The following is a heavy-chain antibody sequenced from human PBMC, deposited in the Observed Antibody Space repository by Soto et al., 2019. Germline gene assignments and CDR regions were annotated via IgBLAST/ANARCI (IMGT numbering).Heavy chain of an antibody. J-gene: IGHJ4*02. CDR2: IKQDGSEK. CDR3: ARDTYYGSGSLDY. Sequence: GGSLRLSCAASGFTFSSYWMSWVRQAPGKGLEWVANIKQDGSEKYYVDSVKGRFTISRDNAKNSLYLQMNSLRAEETAVYYCARDTYYGSGSLDYWGQGTLVTVSS. CDR1: GFTFSSYW. D-gene: IGHD3-10*01. V-gene: IGHV3-7*01.